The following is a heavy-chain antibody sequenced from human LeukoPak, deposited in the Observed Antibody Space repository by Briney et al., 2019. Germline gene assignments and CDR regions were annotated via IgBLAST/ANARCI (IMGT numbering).Heavy chain of an antibody. J-gene: IGHJ4*02. D-gene: IGHD4-23*01. Sequence: SETLSLTCTVSGGSVSSGSYYWSWICQPPGRGLEWIAYIHYSGSAAYNPSLKSRVTISRDMSTNQFSLKMTSVTAADTAVYFCARDMGAPDYGSYSVDYWGQGTLVTVSS. CDR1: GGSVSSGSYY. CDR3: ARDMGAPDYGSYSVDY. CDR2: IHYSGSA. V-gene: IGHV4-61*01.